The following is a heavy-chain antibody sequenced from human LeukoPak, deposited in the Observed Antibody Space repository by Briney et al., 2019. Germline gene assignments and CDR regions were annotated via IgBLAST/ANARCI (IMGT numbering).Heavy chain of an antibody. CDR1: GGSISSGGYY. V-gene: IGHV4-31*03. CDR2: IYYNGIT. Sequence: PSQTLSLTCTVSGGSISSGGYYWSWIRQHPGKGLEWIGYIYYNGITYYSPSLKSRVTISIDPSKDLFSLELSSVTAADTALYYCAKADIAAPAAPFDYWGQGTLVTVSS. D-gene: IGHD6-13*01. CDR3: AKADIAAPAAPFDY. J-gene: IGHJ4*02.